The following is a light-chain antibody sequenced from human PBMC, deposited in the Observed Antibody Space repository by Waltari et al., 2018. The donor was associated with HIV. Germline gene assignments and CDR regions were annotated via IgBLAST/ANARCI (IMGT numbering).Light chain of an antibody. V-gene: IGLV3-21*02. CDR2: DDS. J-gene: IGLJ2*01. CDR3: QVWDSSSDHTRV. Sequence: SYVLTQPPSVSVAPGQTARITCGGNNIGSKSVHWYQQKPGQAPVLVVYDDSDRPSGIPGRFSGSNSRNTDTLTISRVEAGDEADYYCQVWDSSSDHTRVFGGGTKLTVL. CDR1: NIGSKS.